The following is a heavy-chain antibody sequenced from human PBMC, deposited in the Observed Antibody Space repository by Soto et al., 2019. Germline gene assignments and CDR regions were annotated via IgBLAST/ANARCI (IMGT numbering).Heavy chain of an antibody. J-gene: IGHJ2*01. Sequence: EVQLVESGGGLVQPGGSLKLSCVASGFTFSGSAMHWVRQASGKGLEWVGRIRSKPNNYATTYAASVKGRFTISRDDSKTTAYLQMDSLEAEDTAVYYCTRYSKSWTWHFDLWGRGTLVTVSS. V-gene: IGHV3-73*01. D-gene: IGHD4-4*01. CDR3: TRYSKSWTWHFDL. CDR1: GFTFSGSA. CDR2: IRSKPNNYAT.